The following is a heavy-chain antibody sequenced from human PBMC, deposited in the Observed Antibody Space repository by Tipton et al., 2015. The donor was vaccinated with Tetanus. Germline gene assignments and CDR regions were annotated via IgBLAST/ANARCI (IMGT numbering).Heavy chain of an antibody. CDR3: AKDIGSGWFGSVDC. CDR1: GFTFDDYA. J-gene: IGHJ4*02. CDR2: MSWNSGSI. V-gene: IGHV3-9*01. D-gene: IGHD6-19*01. Sequence: SLRLSCVASGFTFDDYAMHWVRQAPGKGLEWVSGMSWNSGSIGYADSVKGRFTISRDNAKNSLYLQMNSLRAEDTALYYCAKDIGSGWFGSVDCWGQGTLVTVSP.